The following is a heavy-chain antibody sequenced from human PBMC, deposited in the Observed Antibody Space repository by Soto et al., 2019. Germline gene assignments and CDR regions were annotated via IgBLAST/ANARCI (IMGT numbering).Heavy chain of an antibody. CDR1: GFSFSKYG. D-gene: IGHD6-19*01. Sequence: GGSLRLSCGASGFSFSKYGMHWVRQAPGEGLEWLSLISHVGSEKWYAESVKGRFTISRDNSKNTLYLQMNSLRGDDTAVYYCAKGYEVSPPVASGWYSNYFYGVDVWGRGTTVTVSS. V-gene: IGHV3-30*18. CDR2: ISHVGSEK. J-gene: IGHJ6*02. CDR3: AKGYEVSPPVASGWYSNYFYGVDV.